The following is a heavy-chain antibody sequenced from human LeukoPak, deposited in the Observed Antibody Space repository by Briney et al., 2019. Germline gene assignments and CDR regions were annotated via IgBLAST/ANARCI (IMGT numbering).Heavy chain of an antibody. CDR2: ISGSGVST. J-gene: IGHJ4*02. V-gene: IGHV3-23*01. CDR1: GFTFSSFG. D-gene: IGHD2-2*02. CDR3: AKKSRGIVVVPAAIRFDY. Sequence: GGSLRLSCAASGFTFSSFGMSWVRQAPGQGLEWVSSISGSGVSTYYADSVKGRFTISRDNSENMLHLQINTLRAEDTAVYYCAKKSRGIVVVPAAIRFDYWGQGTLVTVSS.